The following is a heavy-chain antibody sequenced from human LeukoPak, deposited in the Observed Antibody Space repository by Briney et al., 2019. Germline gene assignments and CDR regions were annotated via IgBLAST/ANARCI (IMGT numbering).Heavy chain of an antibody. CDR1: GGSISSGSYY. V-gene: IGHV4-61*02. Sequence: SSQTLSLTCTVSGGSISSGSYYWSWIRQPAGKGLEWIGRIYTSGSTNYNPSLKSRVTISVDTSKNQFSLKLSSVTDADTAVYYCAREVGRGIFGVVINHFFYYYGMDVWGQGTTVTVSS. J-gene: IGHJ6*02. D-gene: IGHD3-3*01. CDR3: AREVGRGIFGVVINHFFYYYGMDV. CDR2: IYTSGST.